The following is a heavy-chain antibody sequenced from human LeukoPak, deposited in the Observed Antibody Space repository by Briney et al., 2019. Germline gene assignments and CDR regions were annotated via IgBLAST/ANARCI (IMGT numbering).Heavy chain of an antibody. Sequence: GGSLRLSCAASGFTFSSYEMNWVRQAPGKGLEWVSYISSSGSTIYYADSVKGRFTISRDNAKNSLYLQMNSLRAEDTAFYYCARGTATMTTRGYAFDFWGQGTLVTVSS. CDR3: ARGTATMTTRGYAFDF. V-gene: IGHV3-48*03. J-gene: IGHJ3*01. D-gene: IGHD4-17*01. CDR1: GFTFSSYE. CDR2: ISSSGSTI.